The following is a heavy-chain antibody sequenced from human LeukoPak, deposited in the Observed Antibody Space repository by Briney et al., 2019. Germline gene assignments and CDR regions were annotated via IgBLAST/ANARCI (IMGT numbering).Heavy chain of an antibody. CDR1: GGSISSGDYY. V-gene: IGHV4-30-4*08. CDR3: ARYDFWSGPNDAFDI. D-gene: IGHD3-3*01. Sequence: RPSETLSLTCTVSGGSISSGDYYWSWIRQPPGKGLEWIGYIYYSGSTYYNPSLKSRVTISVDTSMNQFSLKLSSVTAADTAVYYCARYDFWSGPNDAFDIWGQATMVTVSS. CDR2: IYYSGST. J-gene: IGHJ3*02.